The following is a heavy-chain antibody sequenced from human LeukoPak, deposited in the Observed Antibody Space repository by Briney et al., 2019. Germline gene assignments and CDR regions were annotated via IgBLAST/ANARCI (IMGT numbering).Heavy chain of an antibody. Sequence: GGSLRLSCAASGFTFSSYGMHWVRQAPGKGLEWGGFIRSKAYGGTTEYAASVKGRFTISRDDSKSIAYLQMNSLKTEDTAVYYCTIEYYYDSSGYFRLGWGQGTLVTVSS. D-gene: IGHD3-22*01. CDR3: TIEYYYDSSGYFRLG. V-gene: IGHV3-49*04. J-gene: IGHJ4*02. CDR1: GFTFSSYG. CDR2: IRSKAYGGTT.